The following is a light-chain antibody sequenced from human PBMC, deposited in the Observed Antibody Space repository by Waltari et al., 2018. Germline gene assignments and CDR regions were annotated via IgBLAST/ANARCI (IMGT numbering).Light chain of an antibody. CDR2: RNN. J-gene: IGLJ3*02. V-gene: IGLV1-47*01. CDR1: SSNIGSNY. Sequence: QSVLTQPPSASGTPGQRVTISCSGSSSNIGSNYVYWYQQLPGTAPKLLIYRNNQRPSWVPARFSGSKSGTSAALAISGLRSEDEADYYCAAWDDSLSGPWVFGGGTKLTVL. CDR3: AAWDDSLSGPWV.